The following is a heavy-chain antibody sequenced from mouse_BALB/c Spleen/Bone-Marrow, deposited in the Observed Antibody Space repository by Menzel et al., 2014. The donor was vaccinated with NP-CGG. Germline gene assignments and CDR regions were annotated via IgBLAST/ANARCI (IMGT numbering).Heavy chain of an antibody. J-gene: IGHJ4*01. Sequence: QVQLQQSGAELEKPGASVKMSCKASGYTLTSYWMHWVKQRPGQGLEWIGYINPSSGYTEFNQRFKDKATLTADRSSSTAYMQLSSLTSEDSAVYYCARGYYVMDYWGQGTSVTVSS. CDR3: ARGYYVMDY. CDR2: INPSSGYT. V-gene: IGHV1-7*01. CDR1: GYTLTSYW.